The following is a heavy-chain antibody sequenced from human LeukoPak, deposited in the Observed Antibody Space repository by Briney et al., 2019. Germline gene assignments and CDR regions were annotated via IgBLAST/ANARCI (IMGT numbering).Heavy chain of an antibody. CDR3: ARLDSVAVTEPHYIGVDY. J-gene: IGHJ4*02. D-gene: IGHD4-17*01. CDR2: MNPSGGTT. Sequence: ASVKVSCKASGYTFSRYYIHWVRQAPGQGLEWMGKMNPSGGTTTYAQKFQGRVTVTRDTPTSTVYMEMSSLRPEDTAVYYCARLDSVAVTEPHYIGVDYWGQGTLVTVSS. V-gene: IGHV1-46*01. CDR1: GYTFSRYY.